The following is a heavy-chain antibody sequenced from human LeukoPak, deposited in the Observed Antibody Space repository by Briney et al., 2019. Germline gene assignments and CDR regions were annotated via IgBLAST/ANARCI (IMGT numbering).Heavy chain of an antibody. D-gene: IGHD2-8*02. CDR3: ARRPSGGSTWFGP. CDR2: IYPGDSEI. J-gene: IGHJ5*02. V-gene: IGHV5-51*01. CDR1: GYSFTTYW. Sequence: GESLKISCKGSGYSFTTYWIAWVRQMPGKGLEWMGIIYPGDSEIRYSPSFQGQVTISVDKSISTAYLQWSSLKTSDTAMYYCARRPSGGSTWFGPWGQGTLVTVSS.